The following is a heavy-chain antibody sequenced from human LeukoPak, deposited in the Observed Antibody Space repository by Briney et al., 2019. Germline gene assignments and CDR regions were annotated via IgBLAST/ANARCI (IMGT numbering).Heavy chain of an antibody. CDR3: ARGGHYDSSGYYPKDH. CDR2: IWYDGSNK. CDR1: GFTFSSYG. Sequence: GGSLRLSCAASGFTFSSYGMHWVRQAPGKGLEWVAVIWYDGSNKYYAESVKGRFTISRDNSKNTLYLQMNSLRAEDTAVYYCARGGHYDSSGYYPKDHWGQGTMVTVSS. J-gene: IGHJ3*01. D-gene: IGHD3-22*01. V-gene: IGHV3-33*01.